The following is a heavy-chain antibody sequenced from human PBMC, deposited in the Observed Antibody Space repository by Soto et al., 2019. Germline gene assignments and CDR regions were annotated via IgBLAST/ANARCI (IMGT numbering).Heavy chain of an antibody. CDR1: GFTFNSYG. CDR2: ISYDSTKT. V-gene: IGHV3-30*03. CDR3: ARTRSAWSDFHYYSLDV. Sequence: AGSLRLSCAASGFTFNSYGMHWVRRGPGNGLEWVAFISYDSTKTYYADSVKGRFTISRDNSNSALYVQMNSLTGEDTAVYYCARTRSAWSDFHYYSLDVWGQGTTVTVSS. D-gene: IGHD1-26*01. J-gene: IGHJ6*02.